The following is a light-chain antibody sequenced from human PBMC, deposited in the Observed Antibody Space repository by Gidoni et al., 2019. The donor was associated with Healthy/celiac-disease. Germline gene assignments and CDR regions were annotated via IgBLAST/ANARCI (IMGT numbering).Light chain of an antibody. CDR3: QHSYSTPLT. CDR1: QSISSY. V-gene: IGKV1-39*01. J-gene: IGKJ1*01. CDR2: AAS. Sequence: DIQMTQSPSSLSASVGDRVTITCRASQSISSYLNWYQQKPGKAPKLLIYAASSLQSGVPSRFSGSGSGTDFTLTISSLQPEDFATYYCQHSYSTPLTFXXXTKVEIK.